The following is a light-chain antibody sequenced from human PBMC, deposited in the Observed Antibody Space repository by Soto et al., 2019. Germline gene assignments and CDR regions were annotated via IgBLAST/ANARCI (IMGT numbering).Light chain of an antibody. Sequence: EIVLTQSPGTLSLSPGERATLSCRASQSVSSSYLAWYQQKPGQAPRLLIYGASNRATGIPDRFSGSGSGTDFALDVSRLEREDFAVYYCQQYGSSPLTFGGGTKVEIK. CDR3: QQYGSSPLT. J-gene: IGKJ4*01. CDR2: GAS. CDR1: QSVSSSY. V-gene: IGKV3-20*01.